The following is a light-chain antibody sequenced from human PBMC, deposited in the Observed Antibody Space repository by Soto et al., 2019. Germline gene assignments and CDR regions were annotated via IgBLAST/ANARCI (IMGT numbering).Light chain of an antibody. Sequence: DIQMTHSLSSLSASVGDRVTITCQASQDINKNLIWYQQKPGKAPKLLIYDASDLETGVPSRFSGSGSGTGFTFTISSLQPEDFATYYCQQYESLPLTFGQGTRLET. V-gene: IGKV1-33*01. CDR2: DAS. CDR1: QDINKN. CDR3: QQYESLPLT. J-gene: IGKJ5*01.